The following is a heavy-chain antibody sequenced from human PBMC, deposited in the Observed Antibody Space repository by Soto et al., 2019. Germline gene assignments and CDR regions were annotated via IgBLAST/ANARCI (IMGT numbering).Heavy chain of an antibody. Sequence: ASVKVSCKASGYTFSGYGISWVRQAPGQGLEWMGWISAHSGNTNYEQKFQGRVTMTTDTSTSTAYMELRSLRSDDTAVYYCARDGYVITAVPLPYGLDVWGQGTTVTVSS. CDR1: GYTFSGYG. CDR2: ISAHSGNT. CDR3: ARDGYVITAVPLPYGLDV. D-gene: IGHD2-2*01. V-gene: IGHV1-18*04. J-gene: IGHJ6*02.